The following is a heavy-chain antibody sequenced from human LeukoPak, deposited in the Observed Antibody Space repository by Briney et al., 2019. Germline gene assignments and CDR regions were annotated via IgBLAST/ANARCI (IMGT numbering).Heavy chain of an antibody. V-gene: IGHV4-30-2*01. D-gene: IGHD2-15*01. CDR3: ARVLGYCSGGSCSETNWFDP. Sequence: SQTLSLTCSVSDESISSGGFYWTWIRQPPGKGLVWIGYSDHSGNTYYNPSLESRLSISVDRPKNQFSLNLRSMTAADTAVYYCARVLGYCSGGSCSETNWFDPWGQGTLVTVSS. CDR1: DESISSGGFY. J-gene: IGHJ5*02. CDR2: SDHSGNT.